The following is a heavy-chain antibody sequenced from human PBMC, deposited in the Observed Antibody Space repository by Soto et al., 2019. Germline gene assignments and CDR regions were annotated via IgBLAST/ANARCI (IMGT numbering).Heavy chain of an antibody. CDR1: GFTLSYYW. CDR2: IKEDGSEK. V-gene: IGHV3-7*01. CDR3: ARDCSGGSCQY. Sequence: EVQLMESGGGLVQPGGSLRLSCAASGFTLSYYWMSWVRQAPGKGLEWVANIKEDGSEKYYVDSVKGRFTISRDNAQNSVCRQMNSLRVEDTAIYYCARDCSGGSCQYWGQGTLVTVSS. J-gene: IGHJ4*02. D-gene: IGHD2-15*01.